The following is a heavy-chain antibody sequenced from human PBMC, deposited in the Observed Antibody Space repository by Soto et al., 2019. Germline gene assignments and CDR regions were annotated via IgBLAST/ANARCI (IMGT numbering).Heavy chain of an antibody. J-gene: IGHJ4*02. Sequence: EVQLLASGGGLVQPGGSLRLSCTASGFTFSRHAMTWVRQAPGKGLEWVSGLSDSGGSIYYADSVKGRFTISRDNSMNTLYLQMNTLRAEDTAIYYCAKVSSSWYAGFFDLWGQGTLVTVSS. CDR3: AKVSSSWYAGFFDL. D-gene: IGHD6-13*01. V-gene: IGHV3-23*01. CDR1: GFTFSRHA. CDR2: LSDSGGSI.